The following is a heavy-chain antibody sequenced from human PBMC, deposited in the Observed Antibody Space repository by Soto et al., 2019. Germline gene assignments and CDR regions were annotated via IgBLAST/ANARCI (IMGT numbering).Heavy chain of an antibody. J-gene: IGHJ4*02. V-gene: IGHV3-30*18. CDR1: GSTFRSYG. CDR2: ISYDGSNK. D-gene: IGHD3-22*01. Sequence: QVQLVESGGGVVQPGRSLRLSCAASGSTFRSYGMHWVRQAPGKGLEWVAAISYDGSNKNYVDSVKGRFTISRDNSENTLYLQMNSLIAEDTAVYYCAKDTYYHDSTGYYVFDYWGQGTLVTVSS. CDR3: AKDTYYHDSTGYYVFDY.